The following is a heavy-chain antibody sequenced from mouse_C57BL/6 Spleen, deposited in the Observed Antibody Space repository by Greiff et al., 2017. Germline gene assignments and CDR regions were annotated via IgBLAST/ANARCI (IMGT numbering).Heavy chain of an antibody. Sequence: QVQLKQSGPELVKPGASVKISCKASGYSFTSYYIHWVKQRPGQGLEWIGWIYPGSGNTKYNEKFKGKDTLTADTSSSTAYMQLSSLTSEDSAVYYCARPYDGYYDAMDYWGQGTSVTVSS. CDR3: ARPYDGYYDAMDY. CDR2: IYPGSGNT. J-gene: IGHJ4*01. CDR1: GYSFTSYY. D-gene: IGHD2-3*01. V-gene: IGHV1-66*01.